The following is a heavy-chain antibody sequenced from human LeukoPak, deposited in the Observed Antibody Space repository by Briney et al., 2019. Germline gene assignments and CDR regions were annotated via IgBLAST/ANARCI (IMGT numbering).Heavy chain of an antibody. V-gene: IGHV3-30-3*01. CDR3: ARDFGVSTVGATFDY. Sequence: GGSWRLSCAASGFTFSSYAMHWVRQAPGKGLEWVAVISYDGSNKYYADSVKGRFTISRDNSKNTLYLQMISLRAEDTAVYYCARDFGVSTVGATFDYWGQGTLVTVSS. CDR2: ISYDGSNK. J-gene: IGHJ4*02. CDR1: GFTFSSYA. D-gene: IGHD1-26*01.